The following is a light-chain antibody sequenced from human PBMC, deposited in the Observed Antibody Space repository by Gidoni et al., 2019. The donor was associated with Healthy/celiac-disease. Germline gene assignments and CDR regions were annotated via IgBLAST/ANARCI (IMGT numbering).Light chain of an antibody. J-gene: IGKJ3*01. CDR1: QDISNY. CDR3: QQYDNLPIFT. V-gene: IGKV1-33*01. Sequence: QSPSSLSASVGDRVTITCQASQDISNYLNWYQQKPGKAPKLLIYDASNLETGVPSRFSGSGSGTDFTFTISSLQPEDIATYYCQQYDNLPIFTFGPGTKVDIK. CDR2: DAS.